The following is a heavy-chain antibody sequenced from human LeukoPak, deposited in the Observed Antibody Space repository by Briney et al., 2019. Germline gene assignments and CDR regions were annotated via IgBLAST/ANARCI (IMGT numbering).Heavy chain of an antibody. Sequence: GGSLRLSCAASGFTFSNYWMSWVRQAPGKGLEWVANIKEDGSRNHYVDSVKGRLTISRDNAKGSLYLQMDSLRVDDTAVFYCVRGISAPDYWGQGTLVTVSS. CDR1: GFTFSNYW. CDR3: VRGISAPDY. V-gene: IGHV3-7*05. J-gene: IGHJ4*02. CDR2: IKEDGSRN. D-gene: IGHD4/OR15-4a*01.